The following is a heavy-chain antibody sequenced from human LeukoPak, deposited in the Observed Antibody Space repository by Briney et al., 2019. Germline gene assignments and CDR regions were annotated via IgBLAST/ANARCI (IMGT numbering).Heavy chain of an antibody. Sequence: PSETLSLTCTVSGGSISSYYWSWIRRPPGRGLEWIGYIYYSGSTNYNPSLKSRVTISVDTSKNQFSLKLSSVTAADTAVYYRARRGSDSTGYYSPLRYYGMDVWGQGTTVTVSS. CDR3: ARRGSDSTGYYSPLRYYGMDV. CDR2: IYYSGST. J-gene: IGHJ6*02. V-gene: IGHV4-59*08. CDR1: GGSISSYY. D-gene: IGHD3-22*01.